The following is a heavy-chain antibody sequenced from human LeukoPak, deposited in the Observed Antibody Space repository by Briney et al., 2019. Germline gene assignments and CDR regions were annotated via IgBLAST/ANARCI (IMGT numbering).Heavy chain of an antibody. V-gene: IGHV3-7*03. CDR1: GLTFSSSW. CDR2: IKEDVSEK. Sequence: GGSLKLSCAASGLTFSSSWMTWVRQTPGNGMEWVANIKEDVSEKYYVASVKGRFTISRDNAKNSLYLPMNSLRAEDTALYYCATDVGADWGQGNLVPVSS. CDR3: ATDVGAD. J-gene: IGHJ4*02.